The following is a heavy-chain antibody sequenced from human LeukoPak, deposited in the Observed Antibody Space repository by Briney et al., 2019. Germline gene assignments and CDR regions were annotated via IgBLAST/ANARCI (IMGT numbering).Heavy chain of an antibody. D-gene: IGHD3-16*01. J-gene: IGHJ5*02. CDR2: IYPSDSDT. V-gene: IGHV5-51*01. CDR3: AGPRIKGFMGDNWFDP. CDR1: GYSFTSYW. Sequence: GESLKISCKGSGYSFTSYWIGWVRQMPGKGLEWMGIIYPSDSDTRYSPSFQGQVTISADKSISTAYLQWSSLKASDTAMYYCAGPRIKGFMGDNWFDPWGQGTLVTVSS.